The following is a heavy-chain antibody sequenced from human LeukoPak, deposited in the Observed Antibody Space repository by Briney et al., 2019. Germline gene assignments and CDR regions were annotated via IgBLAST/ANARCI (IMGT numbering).Heavy chain of an antibody. V-gene: IGHV3-30*18. CDR2: ISYDGSNK. CDR3: AKALGIAAAGH. Sequence: PGGSLRLSCAASGFTFSSYGMHWVRQAPGKGLEWVAVISYDGSNKYYADSVKGRFTISRDNSKNTLYLQMNSLRAEDTAVYYCAKALGIAAAGHWGQGNLVTVSS. CDR1: GFTFSSYG. J-gene: IGHJ4*02. D-gene: IGHD6-13*01.